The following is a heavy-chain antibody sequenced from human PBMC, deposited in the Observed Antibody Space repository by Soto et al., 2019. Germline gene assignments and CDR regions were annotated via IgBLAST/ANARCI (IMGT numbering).Heavy chain of an antibody. V-gene: IGHV3-74*01. D-gene: IGHD1-26*01. Sequence: EVQLVESGGGVVQPGGSLRLSCTASGFTFNTPWMHWVRQAPGKGLVWVSRIYFDGITTNYADSVKGRLTVSRDNAKNTVYLHVNTRRDEDTAVYYCARGGAMGVDYWGQGTLVTVSS. J-gene: IGHJ4*02. CDR3: ARGGAMGVDY. CDR1: GFTFNTPW. CDR2: IYFDGITT.